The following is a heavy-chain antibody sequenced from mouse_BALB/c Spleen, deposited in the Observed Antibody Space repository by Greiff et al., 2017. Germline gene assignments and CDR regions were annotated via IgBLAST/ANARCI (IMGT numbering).Heavy chain of an antibody. D-gene: IGHD2-4*01. CDR2: ISSGGSYT. Sequence: EVQGVESGGGLVKPGGSLKLSCAASGFTFSSYTMSWVRQTPEKRLEWVATISSGGSYTYYPDSVKGRFTISRDNAKNTLYLQMSSLKSEDTAMYYCTRSYDYDDFDYWGQGTTLTVSS. CDR3: TRSYDYDDFDY. V-gene: IGHV5-6-4*01. CDR1: GFTFSSYT. J-gene: IGHJ2*01.